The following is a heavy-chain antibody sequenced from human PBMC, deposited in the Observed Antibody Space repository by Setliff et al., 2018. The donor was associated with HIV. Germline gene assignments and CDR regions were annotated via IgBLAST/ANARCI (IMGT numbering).Heavy chain of an antibody. CDR2: FRGDDRTT. CDR3: ARALYGSDSLLDS. CDR1: GFTLTSSW. D-gene: IGHD1-26*01. J-gene: IGHJ4*02. Sequence: LRLSCAVSGFTLTSSWIHWVRQAPGKGLVWVSRFRGDDRTTNYADSVKGRFTFSSDNAKNTVYLQMDALRAEDTAVYYCARALYGSDSLLDSWGQGTLVTVSS. V-gene: IGHV3-74*01.